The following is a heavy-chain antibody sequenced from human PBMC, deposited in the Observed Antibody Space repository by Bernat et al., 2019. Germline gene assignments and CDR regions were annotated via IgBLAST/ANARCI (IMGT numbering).Heavy chain of an antibody. J-gene: IGHJ4*02. D-gene: IGHD2-8*02. Sequence: QVQLQQWGAGLLKPSETLSLTCAVYGGSFSGYYWSWIRQPPGKGLEWIGEINHSGSTNYNPSLKSRVTISVDTSKNQFSLKLSSVTAADTAVYYCARGHFNFWWLAADGFDYWGQGTLVTVSS. CDR2: INHSGST. V-gene: IGHV4-34*01. CDR1: GGSFSGYY. CDR3: ARGHFNFWWLAADGFDY.